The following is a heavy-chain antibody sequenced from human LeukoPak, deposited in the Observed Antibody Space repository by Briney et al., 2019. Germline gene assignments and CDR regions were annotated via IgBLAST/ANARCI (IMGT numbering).Heavy chain of an antibody. CDR1: GFTFSSYA. V-gene: IGHV3-23*01. CDR2: ISGSGGST. D-gene: IGHD3-9*01. Sequence: GGSLRLSCAASGFTFSSYAMSWVRQAPGKGLEWVSAISGSGGSTYYADSVKGRFTISRDNSKSTLYLQMNSLRAEDTAVFYCAKDTGWGYYYMDVWGIGTTVTVSS. CDR3: AKDTGWGYYYMDV. J-gene: IGHJ6*03.